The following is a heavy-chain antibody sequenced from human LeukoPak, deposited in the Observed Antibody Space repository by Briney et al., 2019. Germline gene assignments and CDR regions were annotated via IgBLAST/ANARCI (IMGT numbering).Heavy chain of an antibody. V-gene: IGHV1-18*01. D-gene: IGHD2-15*01. CDR3: ALRYCSGGSCYLAMDV. Sequence: GASVKVSCKASGYTLTSYGISWVRQAPGQGLEWMGWISAYNGNTNYAQKLQGRVTMTTDTSTSTAYMELRSLRSDGTAVYYCALRYCSGGSCYLAMDVWGQGTTVTVSS. CDR2: ISAYNGNT. CDR1: GYTLTSYG. J-gene: IGHJ6*02.